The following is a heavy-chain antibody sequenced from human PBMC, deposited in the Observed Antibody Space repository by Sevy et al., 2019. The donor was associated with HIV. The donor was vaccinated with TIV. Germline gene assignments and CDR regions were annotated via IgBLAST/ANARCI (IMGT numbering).Heavy chain of an antibody. D-gene: IGHD3-9*01. CDR3: ARGPEWELTSFLSH. V-gene: IGHV3-30-3*01. CDR1: GFAFRTYA. CDR2: ISSNGDNA. J-gene: IGHJ1*01. Sequence: GGFLRLSCAASGFAFRTYAFHWVRQAPGRGLEWVGLISSNGDNALYANSVRGRFTISRDNSMNTLYLELNNLTPDDTAVYYCARGPEWELTSFLSHWGQGTLVTVSS.